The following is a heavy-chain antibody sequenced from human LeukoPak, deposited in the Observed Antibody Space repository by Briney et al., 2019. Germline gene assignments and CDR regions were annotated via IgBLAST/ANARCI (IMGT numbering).Heavy chain of an antibody. J-gene: IGHJ4*02. V-gene: IGHV3-66*01. CDR3: ARKTDHQTGGDY. CDR1: GFTLSTYW. D-gene: IGHD1-1*01. Sequence: GGSLRLSCSASGFTLSTYWMSWVRQAPGEGLEWVSLIYSGGSTSYADSAKGRFTISRDNSKNTLYLQMNSLRAEDTAVYYCARKTDHQTGGDYWGQGTLVTVSS. CDR2: IYSGGST.